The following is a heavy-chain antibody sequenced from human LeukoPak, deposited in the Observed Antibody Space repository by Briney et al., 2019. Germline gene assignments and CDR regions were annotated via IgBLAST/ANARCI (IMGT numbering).Heavy chain of an antibody. V-gene: IGHV4-61*02. J-gene: IGHJ3*02. D-gene: IGHD1-26*01. CDR1: GGSISSGSYY. CDR2: IYTRGST. CDR3: ARQWELLSGDAFDI. Sequence: PSQTLSLTCTVSGGSISSGSYYWSWIRQPAGKGLEWIGRIYTRGSTNCNPSLKSRVTISVDTSKNQFSLKLSSVTAADTAVYYCARQWELLSGDAFDIWGQGTMVTVSS.